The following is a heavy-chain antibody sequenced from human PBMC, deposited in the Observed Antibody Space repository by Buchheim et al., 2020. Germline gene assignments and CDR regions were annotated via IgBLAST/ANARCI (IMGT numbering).Heavy chain of an antibody. V-gene: IGHV3-48*02. CDR2: INGDSSSI. Sequence: EVQLMESGGGLVQPGGSLRLSCAASGFTFGDHNMNWVRQAPGKGLEWLSFINGDSSSIYYAHSVRDRFTIYRDHARNSLYLLMNSLRDDDTALYYCARGLGSSWFYQWGQGTL. D-gene: IGHD6-13*01. CDR1: GFTFGDHN. J-gene: IGHJ4*01. CDR3: ARGLGSSWFYQ.